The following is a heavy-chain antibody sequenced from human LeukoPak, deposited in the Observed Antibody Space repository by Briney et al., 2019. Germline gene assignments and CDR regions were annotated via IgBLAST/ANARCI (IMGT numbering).Heavy chain of an antibody. D-gene: IGHD3-22*01. V-gene: IGHV4-59*08. CDR3: ARHGSDYYDSSGYDY. Sequence: SETLSLTCTVSGGSISSYYWSWIRQPPGKGLEWIGYIYYSGSTIYNPSLKSRVTISVDTSKNQFSLKLSSVTAADTAVYYCARHGSDYYDSSGYDYWGQGTLVTVSS. CDR2: IYYSGST. CDR1: GGSISSYY. J-gene: IGHJ4*02.